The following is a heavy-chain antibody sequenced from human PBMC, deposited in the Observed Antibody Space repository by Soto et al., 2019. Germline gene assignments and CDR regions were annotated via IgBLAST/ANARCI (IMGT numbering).Heavy chain of an antibody. J-gene: IGHJ4*02. Sequence: QVQLVESGGGVVQPGRSLRLSCAASGFTFSSYGMHWVRQAPGKGLEWVAVISYDGSNKYYADSVKGRFTISRDNSKNPLYLKMNSLRAEDTAVYYCAKVGATVTEGGYWGQGTLVTVSS. CDR3: AKVGATVTEGGY. V-gene: IGHV3-30*18. CDR2: ISYDGSNK. D-gene: IGHD4-17*01. CDR1: GFTFSSYG.